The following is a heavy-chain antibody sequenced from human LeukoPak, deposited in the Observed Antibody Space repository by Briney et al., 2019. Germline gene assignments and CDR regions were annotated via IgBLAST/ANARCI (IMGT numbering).Heavy chain of an antibody. V-gene: IGHV1-2*02. CDR1: GYTFTGYY. CDR3: ARDPRSGSYYYMDV. D-gene: IGHD1-26*01. CDR2: INPNSGGT. Sequence: ASVKVSCKASGYTFTGYYMHWVRQAPGQGLEWMGWINPNSGGTNYAQKFQGRVTITTDESTSTAYMELSSLRSEDTAVYYCARDPRSGSYYYMDVWGKGTTVTVSS. J-gene: IGHJ6*03.